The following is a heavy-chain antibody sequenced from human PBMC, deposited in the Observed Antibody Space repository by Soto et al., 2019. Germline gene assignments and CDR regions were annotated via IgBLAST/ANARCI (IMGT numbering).Heavy chain of an antibody. D-gene: IGHD2-2*01. V-gene: IGHV4-61*01. CDR3: ARAGTLKQKRDLVVVPAAIVFSLYGMDV. CDR2: IYYSGST. J-gene: IGHJ6*02. CDR1: GGSVSSGSYY. Sequence: PSETLSLTXTVSGGSVSSGSYYWSWIRQPPGKGLEWIGYIYYSGSTNYNPSLKSRVTISVDTSKNQFSLKLSSVTAADTAVYYCARAGTLKQKRDLVVVPAAIVFSLYGMDVWGQGTTVTVSS.